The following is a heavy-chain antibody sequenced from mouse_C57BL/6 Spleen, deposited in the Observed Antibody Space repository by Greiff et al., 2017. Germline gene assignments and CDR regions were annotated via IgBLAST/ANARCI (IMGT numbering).Heavy chain of an antibody. Sequence: EVQVVESGGGLVKPGGSLKLSCAASGFTFSSYAMSWVRQTPEKRLEWVATISDGGSYTYYPDNGKGRFTISRDNAKNNLYLQMSHLKSEDTAMYYCARDRGGVAPYYAMDYWGQGTSVTVSS. J-gene: IGHJ4*01. V-gene: IGHV5-4*01. CDR2: ISDGGSYT. D-gene: IGHD1-1*01. CDR1: GFTFSSYA. CDR3: ARDRGGVAPYYAMDY.